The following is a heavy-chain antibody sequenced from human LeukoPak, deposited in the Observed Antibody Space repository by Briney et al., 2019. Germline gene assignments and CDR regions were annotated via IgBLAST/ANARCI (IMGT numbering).Heavy chain of an antibody. V-gene: IGHV3-23*01. CDR2: ISGSGGGT. CDR3: AKGGVGAFDI. J-gene: IGHJ3*02. CDR1: GFTVSSYA. Sequence: GGSLRLSCAASGFTVSSYAMSWVRQAPGKGLEWVSAISGSGGGTYYADSVKGRFTISRDNSKNTLYLQMNSLRAEDTAVYYCAKGGVGAFDIWGQGTMVTVSS. D-gene: IGHD3-10*01.